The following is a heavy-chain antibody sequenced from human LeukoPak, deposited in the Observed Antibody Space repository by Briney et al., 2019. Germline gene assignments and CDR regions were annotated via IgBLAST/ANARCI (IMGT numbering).Heavy chain of an antibody. Sequence: SETLSLTCNVSGASITTTSLYWGWIRQPPGEALEWIGSVFFVGTTHYNPSLKSRVTISVDTSNNQISLKLTSVTAADTSVYFCASGKQGGAFDLWGLGTTVTVSS. CDR1: GASITTTSLY. CDR3: ASGKQGGAFDL. D-gene: IGHD1-26*01. V-gene: IGHV4-39*01. J-gene: IGHJ3*01. CDR2: VFFVGTT.